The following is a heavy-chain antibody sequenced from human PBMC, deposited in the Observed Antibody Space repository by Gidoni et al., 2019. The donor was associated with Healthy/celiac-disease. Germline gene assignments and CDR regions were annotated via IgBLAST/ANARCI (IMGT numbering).Heavy chain of an antibody. CDR2: IGTAGDT. CDR3: ARSVVGATDWCFDL. V-gene: IGHV3-13*01. CDR1: GFTFSSYD. D-gene: IGHD1-26*01. Sequence: EVQLVESGGGLVQPGGSLRLSCAASGFTFSSYDMHWVRHATGKGLEWVSAIGTAGDTYYPGSGKGRFTISRENAKNSLYLQMNSLRAGDTAVYYCARSVVGATDWCFDLWGRGTLVTVSS. J-gene: IGHJ2*01.